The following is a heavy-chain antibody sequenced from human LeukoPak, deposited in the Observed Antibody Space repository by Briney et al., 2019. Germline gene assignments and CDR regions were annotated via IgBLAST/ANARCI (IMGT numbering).Heavy chain of an antibody. V-gene: IGHV3-7*01. Sequence: PGGSLRLSCAASGFTFSSYWVSWVRQAPGKGLECVANIKQDGSEEYYVDSVRGRFTLSRDNAKNSLYLQMNSLRVEDTAVYYCATSAARAIESWGQGTLVTVSS. D-gene: IGHD6-25*01. CDR3: ATSAARAIES. J-gene: IGHJ4*02. CDR1: GFTFSSYW. CDR2: IKQDGSEE.